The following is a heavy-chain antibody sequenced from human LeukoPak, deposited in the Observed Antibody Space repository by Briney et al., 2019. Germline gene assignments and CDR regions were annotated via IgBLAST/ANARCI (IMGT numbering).Heavy chain of an antibody. D-gene: IGHD6-13*01. CDR2: ISGSGGST. CDR1: GFTFSSYA. Sequence: PGGSPRLSCAASGFTFSSYAMSWVRQAPGKGLEWVSAISGSGGSTYYADSVKGRFTISRDNSKNTLYLQMNSLRAEDTAVYYCAKDWGRVAAAGPIDYWGQGTLVTVSS. J-gene: IGHJ4*02. V-gene: IGHV3-23*01. CDR3: AKDWGRVAAAGPIDY.